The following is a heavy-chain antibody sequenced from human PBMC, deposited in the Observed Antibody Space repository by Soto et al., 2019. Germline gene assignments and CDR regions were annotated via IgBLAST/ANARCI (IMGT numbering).Heavy chain of an antibody. V-gene: IGHV1-69*01. Sequence: QVQLVQSGAEVKKPGSSVKVSCKASGGTFSSYAISWVRQAPGQGLEWMGGIIPIFGTANYAQKFKGRVTITADESTSTAYMELSSLRSEETAVYYCARGSAGYSSSWLGFPFDPWGQGTLVTVSS. J-gene: IGHJ5*02. CDR1: GGTFSSYA. D-gene: IGHD6-13*01. CDR2: IIPIFGTA. CDR3: ARGSAGYSSSWLGFPFDP.